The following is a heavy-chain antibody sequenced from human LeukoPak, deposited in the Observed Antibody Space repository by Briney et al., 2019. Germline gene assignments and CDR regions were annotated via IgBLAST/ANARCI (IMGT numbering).Heavy chain of an antibody. CDR2: INPSGGST. J-gene: IGHJ4*02. CDR1: GYTFTSYY. D-gene: IGHD3-22*01. Sequence: ASVKVSCKAFGYTFTSYYMHWVRQAPGQRLEWMGIINPSGGSTSYAQKFQGRVTMTRDTSTSTVYMELSSLRSEDTAVYYCARDRASYYYDSSGYLDYWGQGTLVTVSS. CDR3: ARDRASYYYDSSGYLDY. V-gene: IGHV1-46*01.